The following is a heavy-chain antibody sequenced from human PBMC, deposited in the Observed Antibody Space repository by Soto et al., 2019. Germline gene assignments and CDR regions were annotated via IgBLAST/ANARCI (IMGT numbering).Heavy chain of an antibody. V-gene: IGHV3-23*01. CDR1: GFTFGSHA. CDR2: ISQSGGTT. Sequence: EEQLLESGGGLVQPGGSLRVSCAASGFTFGSHAMGWVRQAPGKGLEWVSTISQSGGTTYYADSVMGRFTLSRDNSKNTVYLQMSSLRGEDTAVYYCARDLQAGTDNVNWFAPWGQGTLVTVSS. D-gene: IGHD1-1*01. J-gene: IGHJ5*02. CDR3: ARDLQAGTDNVNWFAP.